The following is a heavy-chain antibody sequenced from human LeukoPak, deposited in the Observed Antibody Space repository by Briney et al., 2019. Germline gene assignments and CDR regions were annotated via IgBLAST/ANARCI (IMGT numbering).Heavy chain of an antibody. D-gene: IGHD2-21*02. V-gene: IGHV3-21*01. CDR2: ISSSSTYI. Sequence: GGSLRLSCAASGFTFSSYSMNWVRQAPGKGLEWVSSISSSSTYIYYADSVKGRFTISRDNAENSLYLQMNSLRAEGTAVYYCARDWDIYCGGDCYSADYWGREPWSPSP. CDR3: ARDWDIYCGGDCYSADY. J-gene: IGHJ4*02. CDR1: GFTFSSYS.